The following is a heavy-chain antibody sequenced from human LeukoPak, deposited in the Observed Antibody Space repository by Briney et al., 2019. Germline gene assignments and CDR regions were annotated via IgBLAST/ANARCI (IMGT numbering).Heavy chain of an antibody. J-gene: IGHJ6*03. CDR3: GRGPLKQQLVKPDPDYYYYMDV. Sequence: PSETLSLTCTVSGGSISRNSDHWGWIRQSPGKGLEWIGNIYYSGTTYYNPSLKSRVTISVDPSKNQFSLKLTSVTAEDTAVYYCGRGPLKQQLVKPDPDYYYYMDVWGNGTTVTVSS. V-gene: IGHV4-39*01. CDR2: IYYSGTT. CDR1: GGSISRNSDH. D-gene: IGHD6-13*01.